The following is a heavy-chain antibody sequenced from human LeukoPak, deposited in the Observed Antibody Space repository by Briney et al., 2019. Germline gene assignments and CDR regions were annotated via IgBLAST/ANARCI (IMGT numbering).Heavy chain of an antibody. V-gene: IGHV3-30*18. CDR1: GFTFSSYG. Sequence: PGRSLRLSCAASGFTFSSYGMHWVRQAPGKGLEWVAVISYDGLDKYYGDSVKGRFTISRDNSKNTLYLQMNSLRAEDTAVYYCAKATSSGWDYYDMDVWGQGTTVTVSS. CDR3: AKATSSGWDYYDMDV. D-gene: IGHD6-19*01. J-gene: IGHJ6*02. CDR2: ISYDGLDK.